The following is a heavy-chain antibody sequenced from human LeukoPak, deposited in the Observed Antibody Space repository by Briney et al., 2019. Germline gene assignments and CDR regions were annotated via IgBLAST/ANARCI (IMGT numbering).Heavy chain of an antibody. CDR3: ARGLDVAYFQH. CDR1: GYTFTSYG. D-gene: IGHD5-12*01. J-gene: IGHJ1*01. Sequence: SVKVSCKASGYTFTSYGISWVRQAPGQGLEWMGGIIPIFGTANYAQKFQGRVTITADESTSTAYMELSSLRSEDTAVYYCARGLDVAYFQHWGQGTLVTVSS. V-gene: IGHV1-69*13. CDR2: IIPIFGTA.